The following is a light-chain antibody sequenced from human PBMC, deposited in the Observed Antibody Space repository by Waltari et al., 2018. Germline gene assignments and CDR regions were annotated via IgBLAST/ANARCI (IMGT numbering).Light chain of an antibody. CDR1: QSISSK. CDR2: DAS. V-gene: IGKV3-15*01. J-gene: IGKJ4*01. Sequence: DIVMTQSPGTLSVSPGERATLSCRASQSISSKLAWYQLKPGRAPRLLIYDASTRATGVPARFRGSGSGTEFTLTISSLESEDFALYYCQQYDDGPPLTFGGGTKVDLK. CDR3: QQYDDGPPLT.